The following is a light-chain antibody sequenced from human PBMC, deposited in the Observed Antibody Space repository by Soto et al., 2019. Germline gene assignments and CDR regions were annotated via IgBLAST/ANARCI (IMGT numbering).Light chain of an antibody. CDR1: SSDVGDYNY. V-gene: IGLV2-14*01. CDR2: DVS. CDR3: SSYTSSSRYV. J-gene: IGLJ1*01. Sequence: QSVLTQPASVSGSPGQSITISCTGTSSDVGDYNYVSWYQQHPGKAPKFMIYDVSIRPSGVSKRFSGSKSGNTASLTISGLQAEDEADYYCSSYTSSSRYVFGTGTKVTVL.